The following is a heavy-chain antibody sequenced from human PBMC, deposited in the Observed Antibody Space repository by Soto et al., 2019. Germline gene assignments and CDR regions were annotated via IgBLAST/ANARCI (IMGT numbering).Heavy chain of an antibody. D-gene: IGHD6-13*01. CDR3: ARDLGIAAVGY. CDR2: IWYDGSNK. CDR1: GFTFSSYG. Sequence: QVQLVESGGGVVQPGRSLRLSCAASGFTFSSYGMHWVRQAPGKGLEWVAVIWYDGSNKYYADSVKGRFTISRDNSKNTLYLQMNSLRAEDTAVYYCARDLGIAAVGYWGQGTLVTVSS. J-gene: IGHJ4*02. V-gene: IGHV3-33*01.